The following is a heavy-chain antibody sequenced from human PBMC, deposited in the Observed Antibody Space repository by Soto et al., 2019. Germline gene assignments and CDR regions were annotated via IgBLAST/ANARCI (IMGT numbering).Heavy chain of an antibody. CDR1: GISFSSSR. D-gene: IGHD1-26*01. CDR2: SSDRRSYI. Sequence: GGCLRLSCVASGISFSSSRMNWVRQAPGKGLEWLSSSSDRRSYIYYPESAKGRSPKSRANSKNSLYLQMNSLRGDDTAVYYCARGDELGPTTSFDFWGQGALVPVSS. CDR3: ARGDELGPTTSFDF. J-gene: IGHJ4*02. V-gene: IGHV3-21*01.